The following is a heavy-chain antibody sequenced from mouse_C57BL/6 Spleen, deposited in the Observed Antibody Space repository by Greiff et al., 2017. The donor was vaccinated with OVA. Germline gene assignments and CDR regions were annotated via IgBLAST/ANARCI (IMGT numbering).Heavy chain of an antibody. J-gene: IGHJ4*01. CDR2: IYPGDGDT. D-gene: IGHD1-1*01. Sequence: VQLQQSGPELVKPGASVKISCKASGYAFSSSWMNWVKQRPGKGLEWIGRIYPGDGDTNYNGKFKGKATLTADKSSSTAYMQLSSLTSEDSAVYFCAREGYYYGSSHYYAMDYWGQGTSVTVSS. CDR3: AREGYYYGSSHYYAMDY. CDR1: GYAFSSSW. V-gene: IGHV1-82*01.